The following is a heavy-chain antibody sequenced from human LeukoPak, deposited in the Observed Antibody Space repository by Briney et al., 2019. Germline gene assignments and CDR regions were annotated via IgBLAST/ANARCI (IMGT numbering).Heavy chain of an antibody. CDR2: INHSGST. V-gene: IGHV4-34*01. Sequence: KPSETLSLTCAVYGGSFSGYYWSWIRQPPGKGLEWIGEINHSGSTNYNPSLKSRVTISVDTSKNQFSLKLSSVTAADTAVYYCAGGKRLRAFDIWGQGTMVTVSS. CDR3: AGGKRLRAFDI. D-gene: IGHD5-18*01. J-gene: IGHJ3*02. CDR1: GGSFSGYY.